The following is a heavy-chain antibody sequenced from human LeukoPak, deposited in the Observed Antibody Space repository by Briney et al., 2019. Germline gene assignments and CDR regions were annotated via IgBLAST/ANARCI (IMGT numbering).Heavy chain of an antibody. V-gene: IGHV3-30*04. CDR1: GFTFSSYT. CDR3: AKDIGVRYGHYCDY. Sequence: GRSLRLSCAVSGFTFSSYTMHWVRQAPGTGLEWVAVISVDGSNKYYTDSVKGRFTISRDNSKNTLFLQMNSLRPEDTAVYYCAKDIGVRYGHYCDYWGQGTLVTVSS. CDR2: ISVDGSNK. D-gene: IGHD4-17*01. J-gene: IGHJ4*02.